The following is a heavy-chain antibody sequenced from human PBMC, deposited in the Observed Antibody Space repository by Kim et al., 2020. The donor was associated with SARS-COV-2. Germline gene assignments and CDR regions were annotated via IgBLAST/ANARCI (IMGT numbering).Heavy chain of an antibody. J-gene: IGHJ6*02. V-gene: IGHV1-2*02. Sequence: KFQGRVTMTRDTSISTAYMELSRLRSDDTAVYYCARVGHIAVAPPYGMDVWGQGTTVTVSS. D-gene: IGHD6-19*01. CDR3: ARVGHIAVAPPYGMDV.